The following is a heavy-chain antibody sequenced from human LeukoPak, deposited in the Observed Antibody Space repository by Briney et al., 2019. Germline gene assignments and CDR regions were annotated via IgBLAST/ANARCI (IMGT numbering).Heavy chain of an antibody. V-gene: IGHV3-15*01. CDR3: ATDWPGDDYPVDY. J-gene: IGHJ4*02. CDR1: GFTFSDAW. Sequence: GGSLRLSCAASGFTFSDAWMTWVRQAPGKGLEWVGRIKRKADGETTEYAAPVKGRFIISRDDSRNTVNLQMNSLRTEDTAVYYCATDWPGDDYPVDYWGQGTLVTVSS. CDR2: IKRKADGETT. D-gene: IGHD4-11*01.